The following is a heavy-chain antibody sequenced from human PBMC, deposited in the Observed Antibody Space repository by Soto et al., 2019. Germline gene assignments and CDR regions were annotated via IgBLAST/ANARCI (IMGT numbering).Heavy chain of an antibody. CDR2: FDPEDGET. CDR1: GYTLTELS. Sequence: ASVKVSCKVSGYTLTELSMHWVRQAPGKGLEWMGGFDPEDGETIYAQKFQGRVTMTEDKSTDTAYMELSSLRSEDTAVYYCATDDGVVVTATYAFDSWGQGKMVTVSS. D-gene: IGHD2-21*02. CDR3: ATDDGVVVTATYAFDS. V-gene: IGHV1-24*01. J-gene: IGHJ3*02.